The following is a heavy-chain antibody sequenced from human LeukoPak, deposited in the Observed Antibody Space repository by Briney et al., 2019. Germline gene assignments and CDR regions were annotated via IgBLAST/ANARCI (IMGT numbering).Heavy chain of an antibody. J-gene: IGHJ4*02. CDR3: ARIYGDYSGIDY. CDR2: IYTSGST. CDR1: GVPISGYY. Sequence: SETLSLTCTVSGVPISGYYWSWIRQPAGKGLEWIGRIYTSGSTNYNPSLKSRVTMSVDTSKNQFSLKLSSVTAADTAVYYCARIYGDYSGIDYWGQGTLVTVSS. D-gene: IGHD4-17*01. V-gene: IGHV4-4*07.